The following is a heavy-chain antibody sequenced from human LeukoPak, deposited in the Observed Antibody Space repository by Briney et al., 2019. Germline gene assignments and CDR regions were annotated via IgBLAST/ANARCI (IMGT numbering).Heavy chain of an antibody. V-gene: IGHV3-15*01. CDR2: IKYDGTT. Sequence: GGSLRLSCATSGFSFSDAWLSWVRQAPGQGQKWVGRIKYDGTTYYAAPVKGRFTISRAVSKATLYLQMNSLKTEDTAIYYCTTVSLLFLGGQRTLVTVSS. CDR3: TTVSLLFL. J-gene: IGHJ4*02. CDR1: GFSFSDAW. D-gene: IGHD2/OR15-2a*01.